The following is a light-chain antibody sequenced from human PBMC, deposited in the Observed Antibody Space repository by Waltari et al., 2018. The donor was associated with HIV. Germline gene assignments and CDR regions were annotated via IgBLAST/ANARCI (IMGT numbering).Light chain of an antibody. CDR3: QAWDSSTGV. CDR1: TVGEKY. Sequence: SYELTQPPSVSVSPGQTASITCSGDTVGEKYACCYQQKPGQSPVLVIYQDSKRPSGIPERFSGSNSGNTATLTISGTQAMDEADYYCQAWDSSTGVFGTGTKVTVL. J-gene: IGLJ1*01. V-gene: IGLV3-1*01. CDR2: QDS.